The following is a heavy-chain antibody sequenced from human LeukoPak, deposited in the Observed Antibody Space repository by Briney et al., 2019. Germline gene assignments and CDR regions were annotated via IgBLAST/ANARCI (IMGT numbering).Heavy chain of an antibody. CDR3: ARGERDGDLDS. D-gene: IGHD4-17*01. Sequence: ASVEVSFTASGYTFTAYYIHWVRQAPGQGLEWMGWINPNSGGTNYAQKIQGRVTMTRDTSINTAYMELSRLRSDDTAVYYCARGERDGDLDSWGQGTLVTVSS. CDR2: INPNSGGT. J-gene: IGHJ4*02. V-gene: IGHV1-2*02. CDR1: GYTFTAYY.